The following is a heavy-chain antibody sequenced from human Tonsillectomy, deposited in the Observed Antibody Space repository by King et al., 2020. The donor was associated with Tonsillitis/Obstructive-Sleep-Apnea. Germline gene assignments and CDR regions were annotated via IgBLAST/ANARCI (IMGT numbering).Heavy chain of an antibody. Sequence: VQLVESGGGLVQPGGSLRLSCAASGFTFSSYEMNWVRQAPGKGLEWVSYISSSGSTIYYADSVKGRFTISRDNAKNSLYLQMNSLRAKDTAVYYCGLVGATPDRVGSDAFDIWGQGTMVTVSS. V-gene: IGHV3-48*03. J-gene: IGHJ3*02. CDR1: GFTFSSYE. CDR3: GLVGATPDRVGSDAFDI. CDR2: ISSSGSTI. D-gene: IGHD1-26*01.